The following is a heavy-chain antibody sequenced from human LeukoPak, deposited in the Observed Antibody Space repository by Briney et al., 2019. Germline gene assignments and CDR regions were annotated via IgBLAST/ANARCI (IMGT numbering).Heavy chain of an antibody. CDR1: GFTFSSYE. D-gene: IGHD3-22*01. V-gene: IGHV3-48*03. Sequence: GGSLRLSCAASGFTFSSYEMNWVRQAPGKGLEWVSYISSSGSTIYYADSVKGRFTISRDNSKNTLYLQMNSLRAEDTAVYYCAKGLGRYYYDSSFDYWGQGTLVTVSS. J-gene: IGHJ4*02. CDR2: ISSSGSTI. CDR3: AKGLGRYYYDSSFDY.